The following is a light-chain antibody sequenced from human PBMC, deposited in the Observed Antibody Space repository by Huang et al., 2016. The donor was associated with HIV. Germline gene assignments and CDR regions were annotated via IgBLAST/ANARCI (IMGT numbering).Light chain of an antibody. CDR3: QQRSNWPLFT. CDR2: DTS. J-gene: IGKJ3*01. Sequence: EIVLTQSPATLSLSPGERATLSCKPSQSVSSSLAWYQQKPGQAPRLLIYDTSNRATGIPARFSGSESGTDFTLTISSLEPEDFAVYYCQQRSNWPLFTFGPGTKVDIK. V-gene: IGKV3-11*01. CDR1: QSVSSS.